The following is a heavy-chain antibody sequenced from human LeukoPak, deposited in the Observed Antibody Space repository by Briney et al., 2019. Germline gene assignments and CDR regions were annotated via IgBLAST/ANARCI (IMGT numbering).Heavy chain of an antibody. J-gene: IGHJ5*01. CDR3: ARDAGGYDS. CDR2: IKEDGSRD. Sequence: GGSLRLSCAASGFTFTTYWMSWVRQTPEKGLEWVANIKEDGSRDYYVDSVKGRFTISRDNAKNLLYLQMKSLRAEDTAIYYCARDAGGYDSWGQGTLVTVSS. D-gene: IGHD5-12*01. V-gene: IGHV3-7*01. CDR1: GFTFTTYW.